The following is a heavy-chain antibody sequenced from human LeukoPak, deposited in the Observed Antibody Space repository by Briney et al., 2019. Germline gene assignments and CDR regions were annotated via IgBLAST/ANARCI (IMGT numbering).Heavy chain of an antibody. V-gene: IGHV4-34*01. Sequence: PSETLSLTCAVYGGPFSGHYWTWIRQPPGKGLEWIGEINDSGSTNHNPSLKGRVTISVDTSKNQFSLKLTSVTAADTAVYYCVRGRQGHYWGQGTLVTVSS. J-gene: IGHJ4*02. CDR2: INDSGST. CDR3: VRGRQGHY. CDR1: GGPFSGHY.